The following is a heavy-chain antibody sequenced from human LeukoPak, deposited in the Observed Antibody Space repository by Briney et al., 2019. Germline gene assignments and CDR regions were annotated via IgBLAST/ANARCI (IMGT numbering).Heavy chain of an antibody. CDR3: ARDRVSVATPYFDY. Sequence: ASVKVSCKASGYTFTEYYMHWVRQAPGQGLEWMGWTNPNSGGTKYAQKFQGRVTVTRDTSISTAYMELTRLRSDDTAVYYCARDRVSVATPYFDYWGQGTLVTVSS. D-gene: IGHD5-12*01. J-gene: IGHJ4*02. CDR2: TNPNSGGT. V-gene: IGHV1-2*02. CDR1: GYTFTEYY.